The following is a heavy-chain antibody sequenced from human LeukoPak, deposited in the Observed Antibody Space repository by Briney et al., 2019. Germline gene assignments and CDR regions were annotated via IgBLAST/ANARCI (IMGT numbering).Heavy chain of an antibody. CDR2: IYYSGST. V-gene: IGHV4-39*07. D-gene: IGHD6-19*01. CDR3: ARGGAESAPFDY. CDR1: GGSISSSSYY. J-gene: IGHJ4*02. Sequence: SETLSLTCTVSGGSISSSSYYWGWIRKPPGKGQEWIGSIYYSGSTYYNPSLKSRVTISVDTSKNQFSQKLSSVTAADTAVYYCARGGAESAPFDYWGQGTLVTVSS.